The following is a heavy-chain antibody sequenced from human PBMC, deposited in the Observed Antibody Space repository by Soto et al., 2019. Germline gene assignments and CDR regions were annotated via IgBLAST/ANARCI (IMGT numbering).Heavy chain of an antibody. Sequence: LSLTCTVSGGSIISSIYYWGWIRQPPGKGLEGIGSTYYSGSANYNPSLKSRVTISVDTSKNQFSLELSSLTAADTAVYYCARHGDFWSGSQGYNWFDPWGQGTLVTVSS. CDR3: ARHGDFWSGSQGYNWFDP. CDR2: TYYSGSA. V-gene: IGHV4-39*01. J-gene: IGHJ5*02. D-gene: IGHD3-3*01. CDR1: GGSIISSIYY.